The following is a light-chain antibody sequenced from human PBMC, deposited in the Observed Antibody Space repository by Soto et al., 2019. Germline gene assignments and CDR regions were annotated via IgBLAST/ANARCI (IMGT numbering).Light chain of an antibody. V-gene: IGKV1-12*01. CDR3: QQAYTVPLT. Sequence: DVQMTQSPSSVSASVGDRVTITCRASQSIISWLAWYQQKSGEAPKLLIYAASSLQSGVPSRFSGSGYGTDFNLTISSLQPEDFATYFCQQAYTVPLTFGGGTKV. CDR2: AAS. CDR1: QSIISW. J-gene: IGKJ4*01.